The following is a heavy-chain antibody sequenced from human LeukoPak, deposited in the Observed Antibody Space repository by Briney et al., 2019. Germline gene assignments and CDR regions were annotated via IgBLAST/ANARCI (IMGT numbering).Heavy chain of an antibody. V-gene: IGHV4-61*02. J-gene: IGHJ5*02. CDR3: ARGMGRGGQWLPYGNWFDP. D-gene: IGHD6-19*01. CDR1: GGSISSGSYY. Sequence: SQTLSLTCTVSGGSISSGSYYWSWIRQPAGKGLEWIGRIYTSGSTNYNPSLKGRVTISVDTSKNQFSLKLSSVTAADTAVYYCARGMGRGGQWLPYGNWFDPWGQGTLVTVSS. CDR2: IYTSGST.